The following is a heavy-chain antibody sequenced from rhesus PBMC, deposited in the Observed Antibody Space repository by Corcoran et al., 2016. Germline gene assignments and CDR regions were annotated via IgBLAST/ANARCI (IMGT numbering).Heavy chain of an antibody. V-gene: IGHV4-106*01. CDR3: AREIHPIHLFDY. J-gene: IGHJ4*01. CDR1: GGSISDDYY. D-gene: IGHD1-38*01. CDR2: FYGSGGGT. Sequence: QVQLQESGPGLVKPSETLSLTCAVSGGSISDDYYWSWIRQPPGKGLEWIGYFYGSGGGTNYNPSLNNRVTISIDTSKNQFSLKLSSVTAADTAVYYCAREIHPIHLFDYWGQGVLVTISS.